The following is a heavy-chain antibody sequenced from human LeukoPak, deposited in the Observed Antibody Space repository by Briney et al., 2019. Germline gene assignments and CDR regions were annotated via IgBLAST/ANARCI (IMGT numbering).Heavy chain of an antibody. Sequence: GGSLRLSCAASGFTFISYAMSWVRQAPGKGLEWVSGVSGNGVYTFYADPVKGRFTISRDTSKNTLYLQINSLRVEDTAVYYCIVFGDSNHWGQGTLVTVSS. CDR3: IVFGDSNH. J-gene: IGHJ5*02. V-gene: IGHV3-23*01. D-gene: IGHD4-17*01. CDR2: VSGNGVYT. CDR1: GFTFISYA.